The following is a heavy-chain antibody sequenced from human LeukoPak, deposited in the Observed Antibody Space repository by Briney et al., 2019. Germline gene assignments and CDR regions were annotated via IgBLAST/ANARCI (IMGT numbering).Heavy chain of an antibody. CDR1: GFTFSSYG. J-gene: IGHJ6*02. CDR2: IWYDGSNK. Sequence: GGSLRLSCAASGFTFSSYGMHWVRQAPGTGLEWVAVIWYDGSNKYYADSVKGRFTISRDNSKNTLYLQMNSLRAEDTAVYYCARDAPLRYFDWLSYGMDVWGQGATVTVSS. CDR3: ARDAPLRYFDWLSYGMDV. D-gene: IGHD3-9*01. V-gene: IGHV3-33*01.